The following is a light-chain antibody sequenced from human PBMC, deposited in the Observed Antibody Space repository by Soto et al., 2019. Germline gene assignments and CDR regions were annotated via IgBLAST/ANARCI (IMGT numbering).Light chain of an antibody. Sequence: EIVLTQSPGTLYSSPGERATLTCRASQSVNANYFAWYQQKPGQAPRLLIYGASRRPSGIRDRFSGSGSGTVFTLTISRLESEDCAVYYCQQYDSSPCTFGQGTKREIK. V-gene: IGKV3-20*01. J-gene: IGKJ2*02. CDR3: QQYDSSPCT. CDR1: QSVNANY. CDR2: GAS.